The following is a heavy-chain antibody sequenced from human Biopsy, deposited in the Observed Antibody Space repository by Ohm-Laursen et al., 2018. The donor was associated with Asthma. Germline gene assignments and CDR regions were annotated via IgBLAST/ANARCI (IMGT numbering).Heavy chain of an antibody. CDR1: GGSISSGGYY. Sequence: TLSLTCTVSGGSISSGGYYWSWIRQHPGKGLEWIGYIHYSGSTYYNPSLKSRVTISVDTSKNQFSLNLSSVTAADTAAYYCARWGSFGFDYWGQGTLVTVSS. V-gene: IGHV4-31*03. D-gene: IGHD7-27*01. CDR2: IHYSGST. CDR3: ARWGSFGFDY. J-gene: IGHJ4*02.